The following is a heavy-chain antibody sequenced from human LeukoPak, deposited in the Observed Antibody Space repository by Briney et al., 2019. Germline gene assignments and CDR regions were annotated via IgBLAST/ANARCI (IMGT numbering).Heavy chain of an antibody. CDR3: ARRDYRPWFDP. D-gene: IGHD2-21*01. V-gene: IGHV4-39*01. J-gene: IGHJ5*02. CDR1: GGSISASSHY. Sequence: SETLSLTCSVSGGSISASSHYWAWVRQPPGKGLEWIGSVYYTGSIRYNMSLKSRVTISVDMSKNDLFLTLSSVTAADTAFYYCARRDYRPWFDPWGQGILVTVSP. CDR2: VYYTGSI.